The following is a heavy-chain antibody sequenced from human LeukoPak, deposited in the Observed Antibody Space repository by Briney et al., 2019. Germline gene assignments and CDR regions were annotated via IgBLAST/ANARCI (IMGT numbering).Heavy chain of an antibody. Sequence: PGGSLRLSCAASGFSFSSYTMNWVRQAPGKGLEWVSFISSSSSYINYADSVKGRFTISRDNAKNSLYLQMNSLRAEDTAVYYCARDPDCSSPTCPNDVLDIWGQGTMVTVSS. CDR3: ARDPDCSSPTCPNDVLDI. CDR2: ISSSSSYI. CDR1: GFSFSSYT. D-gene: IGHD2-2*01. V-gene: IGHV3-21*01. J-gene: IGHJ3*02.